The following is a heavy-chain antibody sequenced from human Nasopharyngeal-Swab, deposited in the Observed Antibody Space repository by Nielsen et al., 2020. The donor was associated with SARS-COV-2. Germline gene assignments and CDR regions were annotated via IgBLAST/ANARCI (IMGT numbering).Heavy chain of an antibody. CDR2: IYHSGST. CDR3: ARRTRYSNYAYYYMDV. CDR1: GYSISSGYY. V-gene: IGHV4-38-2*01. D-gene: IGHD4-11*01. Sequence: SETLSLTCAVSGYSISSGYYWGWIRQPPGKGLEWIGSIYHSGSTYYNPSLKSRDTISVDTSKNQFSLKLSSVTAADTAVYYCARRTRYSNYAYYYMDVWGKGTTVTVPS. J-gene: IGHJ6*03.